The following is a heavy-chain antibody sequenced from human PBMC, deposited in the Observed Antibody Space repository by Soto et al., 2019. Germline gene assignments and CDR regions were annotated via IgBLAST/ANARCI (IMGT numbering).Heavy chain of an antibody. CDR3: AKGASGSGSCYSADDY. J-gene: IGHJ4*02. CDR1: GFTFSSYA. Sequence: EVQLLESGGGLVQPGGSLRLSCAASGFTFSSYAMSWVRQAPGKRLEWLSVISNTGGSTYYADSVKGRFTISRDNSKNTLYLQMNSLRAEDTAVYYCAKGASGSGSCYSADDYWGQGTLVTVSS. V-gene: IGHV3-23*01. D-gene: IGHD3-10*01. CDR2: ISNTGGST.